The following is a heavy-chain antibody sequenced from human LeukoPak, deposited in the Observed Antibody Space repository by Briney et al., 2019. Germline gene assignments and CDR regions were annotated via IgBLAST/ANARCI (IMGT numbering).Heavy chain of an antibody. CDR3: ARVSYYDSSGYYYAGYWYFDL. Sequence: SETLSLTCAVYGGSFSGYYWSWIRQPPGKGLEWIGEINHSGSTNYNPSLKSRVTISVDTSKNQFSLKLSSVTAADTAVYYCARVSYYDSSGYYYAGYWYFDLWGRGTLVTVSS. CDR1: GGSFSGYY. D-gene: IGHD3-22*01. V-gene: IGHV4-34*01. J-gene: IGHJ2*01. CDR2: INHSGST.